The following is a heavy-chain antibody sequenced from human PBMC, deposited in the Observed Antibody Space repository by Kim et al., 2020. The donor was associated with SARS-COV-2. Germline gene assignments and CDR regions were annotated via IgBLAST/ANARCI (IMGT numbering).Heavy chain of an antibody. J-gene: IGHJ1*01. V-gene: IGHV3-9*01. CDR3: AKGSGSYVEYFQH. D-gene: IGHD1-26*01. Sequence: GYADSVKGRFTVSRDNAQNSLSLQMNSLRAEDTALYYCAKGSGSYVEYFQHWGQGTLVTVSS.